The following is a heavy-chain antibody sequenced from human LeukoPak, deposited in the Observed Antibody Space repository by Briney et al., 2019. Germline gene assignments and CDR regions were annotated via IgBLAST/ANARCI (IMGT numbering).Heavy chain of an antibody. J-gene: IGHJ3*02. CDR3: AKPGIPVASDAFDI. Sequence: GGSLRPSCAASVFTFSSYAMSWVRQAPGKGREGVSAIIGSGGSTYYADSVKGRFTISRDNSKNTLYLQMNSLRAEDTAVYYCAKPGIPVASDAFDIWGQGTMVTVSS. CDR1: VFTFSSYA. D-gene: IGHD1-14*01. CDR2: IIGSGGST. V-gene: IGHV3-23*01.